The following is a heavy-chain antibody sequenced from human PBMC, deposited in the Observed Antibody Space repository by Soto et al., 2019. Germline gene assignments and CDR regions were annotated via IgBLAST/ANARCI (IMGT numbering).Heavy chain of an antibody. CDR3: ACDTYSSSGYYYYYGMDV. J-gene: IGHJ6*02. CDR1: GGSISSDY. CDR2: IYYSGRT. D-gene: IGHD6-13*01. V-gene: IGHV4-59*01. Sequence: QVQLQESGPGLVKPSETLSLTCTVSGGSISSDYWSWIRQPPGKGLEWIGCIYYSGRTNYNPSLKSRYTISVDPSSTQFSLNLSSVTAADTAVYYCACDTYSSSGYYYYYGMDVWGQGTTVTVSS.